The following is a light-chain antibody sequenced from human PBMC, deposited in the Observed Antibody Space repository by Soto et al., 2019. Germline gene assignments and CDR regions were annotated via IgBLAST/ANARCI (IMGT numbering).Light chain of an antibody. Sequence: QSALTQPASVSGSPGQSITISCTGTSSDIGAYNYVSWYQQYPGKAPKLMIYGVTNRPSGVPDRFSGSKSGNTASLTISGLQAEDEANYYCFSYAGSRVFGGGTKLTVL. CDR3: FSYAGSRV. CDR1: SSDIGAYNY. J-gene: IGLJ3*02. V-gene: IGLV2-14*01. CDR2: GVT.